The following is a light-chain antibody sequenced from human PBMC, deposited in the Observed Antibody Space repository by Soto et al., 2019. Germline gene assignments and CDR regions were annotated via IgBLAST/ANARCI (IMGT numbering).Light chain of an antibody. CDR2: EVS. Sequence: QLVLTQPASVSGSPGQSITISCTGTSSDVGSYNLVSWYQQHPGKAPKLMIYEVSKRPSGVSNRFSGSKSGNTASLTISGLQAEDEADYYCCSSAGSSTYVFGTGTKLAVL. J-gene: IGLJ1*01. V-gene: IGLV2-23*02. CDR3: CSSAGSSTYV. CDR1: SSDVGSYNL.